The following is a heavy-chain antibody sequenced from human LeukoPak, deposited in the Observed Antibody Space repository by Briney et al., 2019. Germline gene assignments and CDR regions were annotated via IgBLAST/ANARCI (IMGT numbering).Heavy chain of an antibody. J-gene: IGHJ4*02. Sequence: IGSIYYSGSTYYNPSLKSRVTISVDTSKNQFSLKLSSVTAADTAVYYCARKAYSYGYALDSWGQGTLVTVSS. CDR2: IYYSGST. CDR3: ARKAYSYGYALDS. D-gene: IGHD5-18*01. V-gene: IGHV4-39*01.